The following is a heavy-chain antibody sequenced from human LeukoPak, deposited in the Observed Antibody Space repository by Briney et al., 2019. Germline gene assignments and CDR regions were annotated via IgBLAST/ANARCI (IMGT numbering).Heavy chain of an antibody. J-gene: IGHJ6*03. CDR3: ARVVVVTTSYYYMDV. V-gene: IGHV5-51*01. CDR2: IYPGDSDT. D-gene: IGHD3-22*01. Sequence: GESLKISCKGSGYSFTSYWIGWVRQMPGKGLEWMGIIYPGDSDTRYSPSFQGQVTISADRSISTAYLQWSSLKASDTAMYYCARVVVVTTSYYYMDVWGKGTTVTVSS. CDR1: GYSFTSYW.